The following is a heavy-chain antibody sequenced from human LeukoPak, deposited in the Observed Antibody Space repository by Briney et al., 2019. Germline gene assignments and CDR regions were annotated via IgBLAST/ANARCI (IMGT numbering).Heavy chain of an antibody. CDR2: IYYSGST. CDR1: GGSISSSSYY. Sequence: SETLSLTRTVSGGSISSSSYYWGWIRQPPGKGLEWIGSIYYSGSTYYNPSLKSRVTISVDTSKNQFSLKLSSVTAADTAVYFCARDYGGNSYYFDYWGQGTLVTVSS. D-gene: IGHD4-23*01. J-gene: IGHJ4*02. CDR3: ARDYGGNSYYFDY. V-gene: IGHV4-39*07.